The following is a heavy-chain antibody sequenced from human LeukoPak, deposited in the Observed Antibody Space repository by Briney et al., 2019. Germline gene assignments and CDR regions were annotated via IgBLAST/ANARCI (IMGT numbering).Heavy chain of an antibody. J-gene: IGHJ4*02. CDR3: AKDLYSSSHPNIFDY. CDR1: GFTFSSYA. D-gene: IGHD6-13*01. V-gene: IGHV3-23*01. Sequence: PGGSLRLSCAASGFTFSSYAMSWVRQAPGKGLEGVSAISGSGGSTYYADSVKGRFTISRDNSKNTLYLQMNSLRAEDTAVYYCAKDLYSSSHPNIFDYWGQGPLVTVSS. CDR2: ISGSGGST.